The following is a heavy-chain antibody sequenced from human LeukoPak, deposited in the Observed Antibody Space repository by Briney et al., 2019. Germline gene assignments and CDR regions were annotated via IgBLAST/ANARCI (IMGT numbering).Heavy chain of an antibody. CDR2: INHSGST. Sequence: SETLSLTCAVYGGSFSGYYWSWIRQPPGKGLEWIGEINHSGSTNYNPSLKSRVTISVDTSKNQFSLKLSSVTAADTAVYCCARAPYYYDSSGYCHFDYWGQGTLVTVSS. J-gene: IGHJ4*02. V-gene: IGHV4-34*01. D-gene: IGHD3-22*01. CDR3: ARAPYYYDSSGYCHFDY. CDR1: GGSFSGYY.